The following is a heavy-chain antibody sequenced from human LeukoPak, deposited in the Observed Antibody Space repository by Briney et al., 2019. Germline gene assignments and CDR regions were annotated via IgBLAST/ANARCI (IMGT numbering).Heavy chain of an antibody. CDR3: ARAVTTVVTLGFDY. Sequence: PGGSLRLSCAASGFTFSSYEMNWVRQAPGKGLEWVSYISSSGSTIYYADSVKGRFTISRDNAKNSLYLQMNSLRAEDTAVYYCARAVTTVVTLGFDYWGQGTLVTVSS. D-gene: IGHD4-23*01. V-gene: IGHV3-48*03. CDR2: ISSSGSTI. CDR1: GFTFSSYE. J-gene: IGHJ4*02.